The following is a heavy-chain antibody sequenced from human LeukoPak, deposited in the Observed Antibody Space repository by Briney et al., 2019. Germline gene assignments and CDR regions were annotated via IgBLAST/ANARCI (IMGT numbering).Heavy chain of an antibody. V-gene: IGHV1-3*03. CDR3: ARGPKYYYGSDQTNNWFDP. CDR1: GCTFTSYA. CDR2: INAGNGNT. J-gene: IGHJ5*02. Sequence: ASVKVSCKASGCTFTSYAMHWVRQAPGQRLEWMGWINAGNGNTKYSQEFQGRVTITRDTSASTAYMELSSLRSEDMAVYYCARGPKYYYGSDQTNNWFDPWGQGTLVTVSS. D-gene: IGHD3-10*01.